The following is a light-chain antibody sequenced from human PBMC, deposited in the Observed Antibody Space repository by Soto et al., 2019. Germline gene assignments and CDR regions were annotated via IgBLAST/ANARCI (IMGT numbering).Light chain of an antibody. J-gene: IGKJ1*01. V-gene: IGKV1-5*01. CDR2: DAS. CDR3: HQYNTYSQT. Sequence: DIQMTQSPPTLSASVGDRVTLTCRASQSISGWLAWYQQKPGKAPKLLIYDASTLESGVPSRFSGSGSGTEFTLSISSLQPEDFATYYCHQYNTYSQTFGQGTKVEI. CDR1: QSISGW.